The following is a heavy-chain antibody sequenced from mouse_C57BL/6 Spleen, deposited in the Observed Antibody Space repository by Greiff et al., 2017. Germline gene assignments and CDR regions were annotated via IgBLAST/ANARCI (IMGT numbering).Heavy chain of an antibody. V-gene: IGHV1-72*01. CDR1: GYTFTSYW. CDR3: ARWALYDGYYVRFAY. Sequence: QVQLQQPGAELVKPGASVKLSCKASGYTFTSYWMHWVKQRPGRGLAWIGRIDTNRGGTKYNEKFKSKATLTVDKPSSTAYMQLSSLTSEDSAVYYCARWALYDGYYVRFAYWGQGTLVTVSA. J-gene: IGHJ3*01. CDR2: IDTNRGGT. D-gene: IGHD2-3*01.